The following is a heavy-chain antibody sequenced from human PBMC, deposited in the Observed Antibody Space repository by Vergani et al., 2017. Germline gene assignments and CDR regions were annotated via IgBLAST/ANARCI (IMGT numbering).Heavy chain of an antibody. CDR2: ISYDGSNK. D-gene: IGHD3-22*01. CDR1: GFTFSSYG. Sequence: QVQLVESGGGVVQPGRSLRLSCAASGFTFSSYGMHWVRQAPGKGLEWVAVISYDGSNKYYADSVKGRFTISRDNFKNTLYLQMNSLRAEDTAVYYCAKDRGYYDSSGYNEFDYWGQGTLVTVSS. V-gene: IGHV3-30*18. CDR3: AKDRGYYDSSGYNEFDY. J-gene: IGHJ4*02.